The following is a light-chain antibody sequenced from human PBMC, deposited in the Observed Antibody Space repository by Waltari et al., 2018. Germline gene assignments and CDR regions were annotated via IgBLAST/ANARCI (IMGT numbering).Light chain of an antibody. V-gene: IGKV1-33*01. CDR2: DAS. J-gene: IGKJ3*01. Sequence: DIQMTQSPSSLSASVGDSVTITCQASQDISNYLNWYQQKPGKAPNLLIHDASKLETGVPSRFSGSQSGTHFTLLISSLQPEDVATYYCQRYDNLPVFAFGPGTKVDIK. CDR3: QRYDNLPVFA. CDR1: QDISNY.